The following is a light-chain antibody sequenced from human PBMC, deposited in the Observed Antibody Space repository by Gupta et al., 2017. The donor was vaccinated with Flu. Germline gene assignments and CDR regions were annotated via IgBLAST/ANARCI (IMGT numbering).Light chain of an antibody. CDR1: QTVTSK. CDR3: QQYHIWPLT. Sequence: EVVMTQSPATLSVSPGERAALSCTASQTVTSKLAWYQQKPGQAPSLLIYGASTRATGIPDRFSGSGSGTQFSLTISSLQSEDFAVYYCQQYHIWPLTFGGGTKVEIK. V-gene: IGKV3-15*01. J-gene: IGKJ4*01. CDR2: GAS.